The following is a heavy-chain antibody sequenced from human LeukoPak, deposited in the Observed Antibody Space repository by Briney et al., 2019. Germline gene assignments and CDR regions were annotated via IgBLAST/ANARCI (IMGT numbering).Heavy chain of an antibody. Sequence: GGSLRLSCAASGFTFSSYWMHWVRQAPGKGLEWVANIKEDGSEQYYVDSVKGRFTISRDNAKKSLYLQMNSLRAEDTAVYFCGMAMDVWGQGTTVTVSS. CDR1: GFTFSSYW. V-gene: IGHV3-7*03. CDR3: GMAMDV. CDR2: IKEDGSEQ. J-gene: IGHJ6*02.